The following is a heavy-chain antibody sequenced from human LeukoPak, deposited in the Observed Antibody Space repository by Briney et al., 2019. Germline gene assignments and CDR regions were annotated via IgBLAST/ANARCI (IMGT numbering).Heavy chain of an antibody. Sequence: GGSLRLSCAASGFTFSSYWMHWVRQAPGKGLVWVSRINSDGSSTSYADSVKGRFTISRDNAKNTLYLQMNSLRAEDTAVYYCARVGYSGYDWVYYYYYMDVWGKGTTVTISS. D-gene: IGHD5-12*01. V-gene: IGHV3-74*01. J-gene: IGHJ6*03. CDR1: GFTFSSYW. CDR2: INSDGSST. CDR3: ARVGYSGYDWVYYYYYMDV.